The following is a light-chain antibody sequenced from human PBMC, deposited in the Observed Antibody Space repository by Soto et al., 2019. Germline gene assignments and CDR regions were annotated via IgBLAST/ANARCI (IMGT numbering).Light chain of an antibody. J-gene: IGKJ1*01. CDR2: GAS. CDR3: LQDYAYPRT. V-gene: IGKV1-6*01. CDR1: QDIRTE. Sequence: AIQMTQSPSSLSASVGDRVTITCRASQDIRTELGWYQQKPGKAPRVLIYGASRLQSGVPSRFSGSGSGTDFTLTIISLQPEDFATYYCLQDYAYPRTFGQGTKVEIK.